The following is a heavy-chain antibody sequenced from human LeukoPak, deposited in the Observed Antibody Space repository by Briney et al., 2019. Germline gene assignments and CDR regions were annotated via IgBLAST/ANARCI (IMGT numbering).Heavy chain of an antibody. J-gene: IGHJ4*02. CDR3: ATIGHLWFGQVL. CDR1: GFTFSDYY. CDR2: ISSSSSYT. D-gene: IGHD3-10*01. V-gene: IGHV3-11*06. Sequence: PGGSLRLSCAASGFTFSDYYMSWIRQAPGKGLQWVSYISSSSSYTNYADSVKGRFTISRDNAKNSLYLQMNSLRAEDTAVYYCATIGHLWFGQVLWGQGTLVTVSS.